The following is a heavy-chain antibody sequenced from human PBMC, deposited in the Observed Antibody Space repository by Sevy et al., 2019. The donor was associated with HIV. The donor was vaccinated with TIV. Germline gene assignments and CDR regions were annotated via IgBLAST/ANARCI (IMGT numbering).Heavy chain of an antibody. J-gene: IGHJ4*02. CDR3: ARCKSGSFDY. D-gene: IGHD3-3*01. CDR1: GFSFSSYW. V-gene: IGHV3-7*01. CDR2: IKQDESGK. Sequence: GGYLRLSCAASGFSFSSYWMHWVRQAPGKGLEWVANIKQDESGKYYVASVKGRFTISRDNAKNSVYLQMNSLRPEDTAIYYCARCKSGSFDYWGQGTLVTVSS.